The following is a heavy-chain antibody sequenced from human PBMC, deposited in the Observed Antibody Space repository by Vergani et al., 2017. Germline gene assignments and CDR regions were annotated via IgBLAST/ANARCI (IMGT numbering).Heavy chain of an antibody. Sequence: EVQLVESGGGLVQPGGSLRLSCAASGFTFTGYEMNWVRQAPGKGREWVSYISSSGYTIYYADSVKGRFTISRDNAKNSLYLQMNSLRAEGTAVYYCARRQDFDYWGQGTLVTVSS. CDR3: ARRQDFDY. V-gene: IGHV3-48*03. J-gene: IGHJ4*02. CDR1: GFTFTGYE. CDR2: ISSSGYTI.